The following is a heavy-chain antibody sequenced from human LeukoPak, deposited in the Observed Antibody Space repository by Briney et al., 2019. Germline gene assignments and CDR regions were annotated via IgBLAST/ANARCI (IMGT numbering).Heavy chain of an antibody. CDR2: INHSGST. CDR3: ARGRFLEWLLPRGWFDP. V-gene: IGHV4-30-2*01. D-gene: IGHD3-3*01. CDR1: GGSISSGGYY. J-gene: IGHJ5*02. Sequence: SQTLSLTCTVSGGSISSGGYYWSWIRQPPGKGLEWIGEINHSGSTNYNPSLKSRVTISVDTSKNQFSLKLSSVTAADTAVYYCARGRFLEWLLPRGWFDPWGQGTLVTVSS.